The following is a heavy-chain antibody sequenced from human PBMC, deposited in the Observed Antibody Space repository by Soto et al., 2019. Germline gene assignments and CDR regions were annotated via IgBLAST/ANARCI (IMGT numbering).Heavy chain of an antibody. V-gene: IGHV3-7*03. CDR2: IKEDGSEN. Sequence: GSLRLSCGGSGFTFSDYWMSWVRQAPGKGLEWVANIKEDGSENYYGDSVKGRSTISRDNAKNSLYLQMNSLRAEDTAVYYCAILRGGIFRKPLDYWGQGTLVTVSS. D-gene: IGHD3-10*01. J-gene: IGHJ4*02. CDR1: GFTFSDYW. CDR3: AILRGGIFRKPLDY.